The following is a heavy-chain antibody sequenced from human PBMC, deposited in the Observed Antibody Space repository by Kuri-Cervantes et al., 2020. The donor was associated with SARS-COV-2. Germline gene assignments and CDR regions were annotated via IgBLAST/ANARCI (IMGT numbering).Heavy chain of an antibody. Sequence: ASVKVSCKASGYTFTSYYMHWVRQAPGQGLEWMGIINPNGGSTTYAQKFQGRVTMTRDTSTSTVYMELSSLRSEDTAVYYCARASVGDTNRFAFDIWGQGTMVTVSS. D-gene: IGHD1-26*01. CDR2: INPNGGST. V-gene: IGHV1-46*03. CDR1: GYTFTSYY. CDR3: ARASVGDTNRFAFDI. J-gene: IGHJ3*02.